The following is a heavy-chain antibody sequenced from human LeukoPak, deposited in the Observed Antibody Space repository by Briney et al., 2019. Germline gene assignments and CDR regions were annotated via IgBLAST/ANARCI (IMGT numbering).Heavy chain of an antibody. CDR1: GGSISSSNW. Sequence: PSETLSLTCAVSGGSISSSNWWSWVRQPPGKWLEWIGSIYYSGSTYYNPSLKSRVTTSVDTSKNQFSLKLSSVTAADTAVYYCARLIRGVIDYWGQGTLVTVSS. V-gene: IGHV4-39*01. CDR2: IYYSGST. CDR3: ARLIRGVIDY. D-gene: IGHD3-10*01. J-gene: IGHJ4*02.